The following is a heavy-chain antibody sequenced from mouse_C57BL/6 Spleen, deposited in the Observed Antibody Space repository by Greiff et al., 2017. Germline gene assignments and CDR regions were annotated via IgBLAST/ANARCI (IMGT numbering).Heavy chain of an antibody. Sequence: EVNLVESGGGLVQPGGSMKLSCVASGFTFSNYWMNWVRQSPEKGLEWVAQIRLKSENYATHYAESVKGRFTISRDDSKSSVYLQMNNLRAEDTGSYFCTDPSSFAYWGQGTLVTVSA. V-gene: IGHV6-3*01. J-gene: IGHJ3*01. CDR3: TDPSSFAY. CDR1: GFTFSNYW. CDR2: IRLKSENYAT.